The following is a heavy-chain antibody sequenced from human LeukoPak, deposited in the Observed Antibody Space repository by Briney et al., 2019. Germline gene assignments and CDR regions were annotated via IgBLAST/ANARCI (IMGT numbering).Heavy chain of an antibody. CDR1: GFTFSNAW. V-gene: IGHV3-15*01. D-gene: IGHD3-10*01. J-gene: IGHJ4*02. Sequence: GGSLRLSCAASGFTFSNAWMSWVRRAPGKGLEWVGRIKSKTDGGTTDYAAPVKGRFTISRDDSKNTLYLQMNSLKTEDTAVYYCTTFLDTYYYGSGSYYNLIDYWGQGTLVTVSS. CDR2: IKSKTDGGTT. CDR3: TTFLDTYYYGSGSYYNLIDY.